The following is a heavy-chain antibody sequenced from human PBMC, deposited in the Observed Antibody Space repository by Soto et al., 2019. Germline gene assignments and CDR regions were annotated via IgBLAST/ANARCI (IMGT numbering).Heavy chain of an antibody. V-gene: IGHV3-23*01. J-gene: IGHJ4*02. Sequence: VQLLESGGGLVQPGGSLRLSCAASGFTFAVSAMNWVRQAPGKGLEWVSTVSGSGGNTYYADSVKGRFTISRDNSKNTLYLQMNSLRAEDTAIFYCAKSGPYYFAHWGQGTLVTVSS. CDR2: VSGSGGNT. CDR1: GFTFAVSA. CDR3: AKSGPYYFAH.